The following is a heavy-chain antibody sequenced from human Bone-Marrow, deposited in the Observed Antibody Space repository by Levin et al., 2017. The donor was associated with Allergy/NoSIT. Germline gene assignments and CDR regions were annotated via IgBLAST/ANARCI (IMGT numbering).Heavy chain of an antibody. J-gene: IGHJ5*02. CDR3: ARRAPNRIGTTGNWFDP. Sequence: ASVKVSCKGSGYSFTTYWIGWVRQMPGKGLEWMGIIYPDDSDTKYSPSFQGQVSISADKSSSTAYLQWSSLKASDTAMYYCARRAPNRIGTTGNWFDPWGQGILVTVSS. D-gene: IGHD1-7*01. CDR1: GYSFTTYW. V-gene: IGHV5-51*01. CDR2: IYPDDSDT.